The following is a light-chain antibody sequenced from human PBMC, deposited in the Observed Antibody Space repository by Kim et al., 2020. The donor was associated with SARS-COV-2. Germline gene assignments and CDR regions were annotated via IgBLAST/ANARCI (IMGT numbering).Light chain of an antibody. CDR3: QQYNNYLYT. V-gene: IGKV1-5*03. CDR2: KAS. J-gene: IGKJ2*01. Sequence: DIQMTQSPSTLSASVGDRVTITCRASQSISSWLAWYQQKPGKAPKLLIYKASTLETGVPSRFSGSGSGTDFTLTISSLQPDDFATYYCQQYNNYLYTFGQGTKLEI. CDR1: QSISSW.